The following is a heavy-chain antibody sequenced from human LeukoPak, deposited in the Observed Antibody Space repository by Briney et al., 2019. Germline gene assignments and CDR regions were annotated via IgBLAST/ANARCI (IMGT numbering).Heavy chain of an antibody. Sequence: GGSLRLSCAASGFTFSDYNMRWIRQAPGKGLEWVSSISRSGSTKYYADSVKGRFTISRDNAKNSLFLQMNSLRAEDTAVYYCARGYSYYYYMDVWGKGTTVTVSS. CDR3: ARGYSYYYYMDV. J-gene: IGHJ6*03. D-gene: IGHD1-1*01. CDR1: GFTFSDYN. CDR2: ISRSGSTK. V-gene: IGHV3-11*04.